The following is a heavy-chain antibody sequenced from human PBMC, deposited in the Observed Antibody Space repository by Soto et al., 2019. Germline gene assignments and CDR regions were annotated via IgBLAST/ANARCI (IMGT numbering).Heavy chain of an antibody. CDR1: GGSISSSSYY. CDR3: ARVSRRLMTPDY. Sequence: ETLSLTCTVSGGSISSSSYYWGWIRQPPGKGLEWIGSIYYSGNTYYNPSLKSRVTISVDTSKNQFSLKLSSVTAADTAVYYCARVSRRLMTPDYWGQGTLVTVSS. V-gene: IGHV4-39*07. J-gene: IGHJ4*02. CDR2: IYYSGNT. D-gene: IGHD3-16*01.